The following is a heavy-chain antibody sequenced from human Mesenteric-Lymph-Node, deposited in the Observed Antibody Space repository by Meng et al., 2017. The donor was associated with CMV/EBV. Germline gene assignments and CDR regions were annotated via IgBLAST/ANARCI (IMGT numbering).Heavy chain of an antibody. CDR1: GVSISSSSW. CDR2: IYHSGNT. V-gene: IGHV4-4*02. D-gene: IGHD6-19*01. CDR3: AKQQWLVREYYFDY. Sequence: VSGVSISSSSWWSWVRQPPGKGLEWIGDIYHSGNTIYNPSLKSRVTISVDKSKNHFSLKLSSVTAADTAVYYCAKQQWLVREYYFDYWGLGTLVTVSS. J-gene: IGHJ4*02.